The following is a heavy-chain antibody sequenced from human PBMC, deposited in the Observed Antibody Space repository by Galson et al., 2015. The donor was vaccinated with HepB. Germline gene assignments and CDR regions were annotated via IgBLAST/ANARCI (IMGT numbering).Heavy chain of an antibody. D-gene: IGHD2-15*01. V-gene: IGHV1-58*01. J-gene: IGHJ6*02. CDR1: GFTFSSSA. CDR2: IVVGSGDT. CDR3: AAEEHWLGYYYYGLDV. Sequence: QSGAEVKKPGESLKISCKASGFTFSSSAVHWVRQARGQRLEWMAWIVVGSGDTNYAQKFQQRVTITRDMSTSTAYMELSSLRSEDTAVYYCAAEEHWLGYYYYGLDVWGQGTTVTVSS.